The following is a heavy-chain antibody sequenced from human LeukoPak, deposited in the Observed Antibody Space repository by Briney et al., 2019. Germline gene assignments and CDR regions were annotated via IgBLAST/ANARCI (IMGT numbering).Heavy chain of an antibody. Sequence: TGGSLRPSCAASGFTFSSYAMHWVRQAPGKGLEWVAVISYDGSNKYYADSVKGRFTTSRDNSKNTPYLQMNSLRAEDTAVYYCARAPGGPYSSGSWFDPWGQGTLVTVSS. CDR3: ARAPGGPYSSGSWFDP. V-gene: IGHV3-30*04. J-gene: IGHJ5*02. CDR2: ISYDGSNK. D-gene: IGHD6-19*01. CDR1: GFTFSSYA.